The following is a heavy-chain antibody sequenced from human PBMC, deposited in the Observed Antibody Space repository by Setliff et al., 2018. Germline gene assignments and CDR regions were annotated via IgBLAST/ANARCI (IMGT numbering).Heavy chain of an antibody. Sequence: PGGSPRLSCAASGFLFSSYGMHWVRQAPGKGLEWVSAIIGGGSEAYYAGSVKGRFTIARDNSNSTLYLQMNSLRVADTAVYYCARLALTGYDSSGYYYALEYYYYMDVWDKGTTVTVSS. D-gene: IGHD3-22*01. CDR3: ARLALTGYDSSGYYYALEYYYYMDV. CDR2: IIGGGSEA. J-gene: IGHJ6*03. V-gene: IGHV3-NL1*01. CDR1: GFLFSSYG.